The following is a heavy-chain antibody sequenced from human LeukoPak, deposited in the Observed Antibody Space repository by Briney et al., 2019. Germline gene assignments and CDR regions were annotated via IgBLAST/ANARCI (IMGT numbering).Heavy chain of an antibody. CDR2: ISSSSSYI. CDR1: GFTFSSYS. J-gene: IGHJ1*01. V-gene: IGHV3-21*01. Sequence: SGGSLRLSCAASGFTFSSYSMNWVGQAPGKGLEWVSPISSSSSYIYYADSVKGRFTISRDNAKNSLYLQMNSLRAEDTAVYYCATNYDSSGYLSHFQHWGQGTLVTVSS. D-gene: IGHD3-22*01. CDR3: ATNYDSSGYLSHFQH.